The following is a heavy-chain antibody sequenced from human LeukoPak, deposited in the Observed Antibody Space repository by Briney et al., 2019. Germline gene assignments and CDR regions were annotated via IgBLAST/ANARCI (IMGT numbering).Heavy chain of an antibody. V-gene: IGHV4-59*08. D-gene: IGHD4-17*01. CDR3: ASLKGTTVTTWVGDY. CDR2: IYYSGST. J-gene: IGHJ4*02. Sequence: KASETLSLTCTVSGGSISSYYWSWIRQPPGKGLEWIGYIYYSGSTNYNPSLKSRVTISVDTSKNQFSLKLSSVTAADTAVYYCASLKGTTVTTWVGDYWGQGTLVTVSS. CDR1: GGSISSYY.